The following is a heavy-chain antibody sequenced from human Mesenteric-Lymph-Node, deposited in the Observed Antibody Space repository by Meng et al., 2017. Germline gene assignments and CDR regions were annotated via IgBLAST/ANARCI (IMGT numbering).Heavy chain of an antibody. J-gene: IGHJ3*02. CDR1: GYTFTTYY. CDR3: ARPSRSNSAGGDGFEI. V-gene: IGHV1-46*01. D-gene: IGHD2/OR15-2a*01. CDR2: INPSGGTT. Sequence: ASVTVSCKASGYTFTTYYMHWVRQAPGQGLEWMGLINPSGGTTSYAQKCQGRVTMTRDTSTTTVYMELSSLRSEDTAVYYCARPSRSNSAGGDGFEIWGQGTMVTVSS.